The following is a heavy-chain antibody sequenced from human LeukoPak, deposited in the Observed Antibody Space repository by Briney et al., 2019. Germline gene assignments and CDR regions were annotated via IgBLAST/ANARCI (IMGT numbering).Heavy chain of an antibody. D-gene: IGHD3-10*01. CDR2: VSASGGST. CDR1: GFIFRNHA. CDR3: AKSLGNQGVIDY. J-gene: IGHJ4*02. Sequence: GGSLRLSCAASGFIFRNHAMNWVRQAPGQGLEWVSGVSASGGSTFNTDSVKGRFSISRDNSKNTLYLEMNSLRPEDTALYYCAKSLGNQGVIDYWGQGALVTVSS. V-gene: IGHV3-23*01.